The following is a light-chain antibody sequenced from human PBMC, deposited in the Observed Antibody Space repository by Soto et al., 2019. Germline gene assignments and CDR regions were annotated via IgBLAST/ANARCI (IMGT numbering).Light chain of an antibody. Sequence: QSALTQPPSASRSPGQSVAISCTGTSSDIGAYKFVSWYQQHPGKAPKLIIYEVSRRPSGVPDRFSGSKSGNTASLTVSGLLAEDEADYYCSLYAGTNSVVFGGGTKVTVL. V-gene: IGLV2-8*02. CDR2: EVS. CDR1: SSDIGAYKF. CDR3: SLYAGTNSVV. J-gene: IGLJ2*01.